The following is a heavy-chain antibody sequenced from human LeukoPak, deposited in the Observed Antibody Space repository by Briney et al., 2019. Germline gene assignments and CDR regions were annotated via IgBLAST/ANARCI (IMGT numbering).Heavy chain of an antibody. CDR2: IYPGDSDS. CDR1: GYSFTSFW. D-gene: IGHD3-10*01. J-gene: IGHJ4*02. CDR3: ARRMYYYGSGSYFPFDY. V-gene: IGHV5-51*01. Sequence: GESLKISCKGSGYSFTSFWIGWVRQMPGKGLEWEGIIYPGDSDSRYSPSFQGQVTISADKSISTAYLQWSSLKASDTAIYYCARRMYYYGSGSYFPFDYWGQGTLVTVSS.